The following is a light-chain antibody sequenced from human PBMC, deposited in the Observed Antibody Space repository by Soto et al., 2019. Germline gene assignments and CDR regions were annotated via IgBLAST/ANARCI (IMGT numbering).Light chain of an antibody. CDR2: GES. V-gene: IGKV3-20*01. Sequence: EIGLTQSAGTLALCPGERASLPCRASHSISISYLAWHQQKPCQGPRLLIYGESSRATGIPDRFTGSGSGTDFTLTISRLEPEDLAVYYCQLGTFGQGTRLEIK. J-gene: IGKJ5*01. CDR1: HSISISY. CDR3: QLGT.